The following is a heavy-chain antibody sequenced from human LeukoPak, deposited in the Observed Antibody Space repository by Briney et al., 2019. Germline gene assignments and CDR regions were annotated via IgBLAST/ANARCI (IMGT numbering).Heavy chain of an antibody. D-gene: IGHD2-2*01. CDR2: ISGSGGST. CDR1: GFTFSRYA. J-gene: IGHJ4*02. CDR3: AKDFVPAAMIYYFDY. V-gene: IGHV3-23*01. Sequence: GGSLRLSCAASGFTFSRYAMSWVRQAPGKGLEWVSAISGSGGSTYYADSVKGRFTISRDNSKNTLYLQMNSLRAEDTAVYYCAKDFVPAAMIYYFDYWGQGTLVTVSS.